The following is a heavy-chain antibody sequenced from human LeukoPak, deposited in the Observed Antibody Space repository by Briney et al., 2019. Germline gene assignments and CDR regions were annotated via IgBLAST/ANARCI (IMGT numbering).Heavy chain of an antibody. CDR1: GFTVITNY. V-gene: IGHV3-53*01. J-gene: IGHJ2*01. CDR3: ARVGEHLRWYLDL. D-gene: IGHD3-3*02. CDR2: LYSGSST. Sequence: WGSLSLSYAGSGFTVITNYINWVRQAPGKGLEWVSILYSGSSTYYADSVEGRFIVSRDSSKNTLSLQMNDLRAEDTAVYYCARVGEHLRWYLDLGGRDPVLSVSS.